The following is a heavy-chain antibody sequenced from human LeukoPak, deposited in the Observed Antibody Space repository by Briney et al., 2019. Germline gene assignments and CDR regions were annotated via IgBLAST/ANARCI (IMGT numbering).Heavy chain of an antibody. V-gene: IGHV3-23*01. J-gene: IGHJ1*01. CDR3: AKDVVDIVATGRFQH. D-gene: IGHD5-12*01. CDR2: ISGSGGST. Sequence: GGSLRLSCAASGFTFSSYGMSWVRQAPGKGLEWVSAISGSGGSTYYADSVKGRFTISRDNSKNTLYLQMNSLRAEDTAVYYCAKDVVDIVATGRFQHWGQGTLVTVSS. CDR1: GFTFSSYG.